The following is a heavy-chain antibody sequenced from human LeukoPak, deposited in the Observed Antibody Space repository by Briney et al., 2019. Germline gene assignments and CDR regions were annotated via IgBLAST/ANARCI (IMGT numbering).Heavy chain of an antibody. D-gene: IGHD2-2*01. CDR2: INPNSGGT. CDR3: ARYCSSTSCFEAPSASYYFDY. V-gene: IGHV1-2*06. J-gene: IGHJ4*02. CDR1: GYTFTGYY. Sequence: GASVKVSCKASGYTFTGYYIHWVRQAPGQGLEWMGRINPNSGGTNYAQKFQGRVTMTRDTSISTAYMELSRLRSDDTAVYYCARYCSSTSCFEAPSASYYFDYWGQGTLVTVSS.